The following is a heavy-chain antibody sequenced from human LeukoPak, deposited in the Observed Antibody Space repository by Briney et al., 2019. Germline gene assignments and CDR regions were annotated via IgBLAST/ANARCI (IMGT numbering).Heavy chain of an antibody. Sequence: GGSLRLSCAASGFTVSTNYMSWVRQAPGKGLEWVSVIYSGGSTYYADSVKGRFNISRENSKNTLYLQMNSLRVEDTAVYYCARCKGTPFSGSYDYWGQGILVTVSS. V-gene: IGHV3-53*01. CDR3: ARCKGTPFSGSYDY. J-gene: IGHJ4*02. D-gene: IGHD1-26*01. CDR1: GFTVSTNY. CDR2: IYSGGST.